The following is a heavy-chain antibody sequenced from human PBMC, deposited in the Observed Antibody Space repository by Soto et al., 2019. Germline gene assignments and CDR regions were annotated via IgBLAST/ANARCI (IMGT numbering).Heavy chain of an antibody. CDR2: IKQDGGEK. V-gene: IGHV3-7*04. Sequence: GGSLRLSCAASGFTFSGNWMTWVRQAPGKGLEWVANIKQDGGEKYYVDSVKGRFTISRDNAKNSLYLQMNSLRAEDTAVYYCARDRSQYDILTGYYMYYHNGMDVWGQGTTVTVSS. J-gene: IGHJ6*02. CDR1: GFTFSGNW. D-gene: IGHD3-9*01. CDR3: ARDRSQYDILTGYYMYYHNGMDV.